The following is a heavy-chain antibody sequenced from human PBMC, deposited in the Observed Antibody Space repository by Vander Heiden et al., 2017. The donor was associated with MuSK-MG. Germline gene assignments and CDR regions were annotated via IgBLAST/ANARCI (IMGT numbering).Heavy chain of an antibody. V-gene: IGHV4-38-2*01. D-gene: IGHD5-18*01. Sequence: QVQLQEWGPGLVKPSETLSLTCAVSGYSISSGYYWGWIRQPPGKGLEWIGSIYHSGSTYYNPSLKSRVTISVDTSKNQFSLKLSSVTAADTAVYYCARAMARYYFDYWGQGTLVTVSS. CDR2: IYHSGST. CDR1: GYSISSGYY. CDR3: ARAMARYYFDY. J-gene: IGHJ4*02.